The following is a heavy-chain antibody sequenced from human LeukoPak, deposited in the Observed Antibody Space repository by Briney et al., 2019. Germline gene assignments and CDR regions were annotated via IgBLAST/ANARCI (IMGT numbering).Heavy chain of an antibody. CDR3: AREEAPVGGSSFDY. CDR2: ISSGGVKT. V-gene: IGHV3-64*02. CDR1: GFTFSTYA. D-gene: IGHD1-26*01. J-gene: IGHJ4*02. Sequence: GGSLRLSCAASGFTFSTYAMHWVRQAPGKGLEHVSSISSGGVKTFYRDSVRGRFTISRDNSKNTLYLHMGSLRAEDMAVYYCAREEAPVGGSSFDYWGQGTLVTVSS.